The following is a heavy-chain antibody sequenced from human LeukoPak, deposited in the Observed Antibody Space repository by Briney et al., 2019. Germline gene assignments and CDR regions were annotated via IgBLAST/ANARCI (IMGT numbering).Heavy chain of an antibody. V-gene: IGHV4-59*01. Sequence: SETLSLTCTVSGGSISSYYWSWIRQPPGKRLEWIGYIYYSGSTNYNPSLKSRVTISVDTSKNQFSLKLSSVTAADTAVYYCARVGIAPRYYYYYYMDVWGKGTTVTVSS. CDR2: IYYSGST. J-gene: IGHJ6*03. CDR1: GGSISSYY. CDR3: ARVGIAPRYYYYYYMDV. D-gene: IGHD6-13*01.